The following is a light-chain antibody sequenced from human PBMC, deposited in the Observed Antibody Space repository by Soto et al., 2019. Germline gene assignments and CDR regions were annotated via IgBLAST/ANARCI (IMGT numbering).Light chain of an antibody. CDR1: TSDVGANDY. CDR2: EVA. CDR3: NSFTTSDTRL. J-gene: IGLJ3*02. Sequence: QSALTQPASVSGSRGQSITISCTGSTSDVGANDYVSWYRQYPGKAPQLIIYEVANRPSGVSNRFSGSKSGNTASLIISGLQADDEADYHCNSFTTSDTRLFGGGTKLTVL. V-gene: IGLV2-14*01.